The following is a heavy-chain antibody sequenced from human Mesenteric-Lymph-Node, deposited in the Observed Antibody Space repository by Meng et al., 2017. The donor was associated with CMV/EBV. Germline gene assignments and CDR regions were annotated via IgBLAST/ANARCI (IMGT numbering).Heavy chain of an antibody. CDR1: GYTFTSYA. CDR3: ARDLYPYGSGSYYHHGMDV. Sequence: ASVKVSCKASGYTFTSYAMHWVRQAPGQRLEWMGWSNAGNGNTKYSQEFQGRVTITRDTSASTAYMELSSLRSEDTAVYYCARDLYPYGSGSYYHHGMDVWGQGTTVTVSS. J-gene: IGHJ6*02. D-gene: IGHD3-10*01. CDR2: SNAGNGNT. V-gene: IGHV1-3*02.